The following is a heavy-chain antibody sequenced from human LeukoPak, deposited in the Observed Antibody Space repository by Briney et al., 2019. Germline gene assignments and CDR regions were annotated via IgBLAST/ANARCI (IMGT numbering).Heavy chain of an antibody. CDR2: ISYDGSNK. V-gene: IGHV3-30*01. CDR3: ARGPLHYDFWSGYCNY. Sequence: GGSLRLSCAASGFTFSSYAMHWVRQAPGKGLEWVAVISYDGSNKYYADSVKGRFTISRDNSKNTLYLQMNSLRAEDTAVYYCARGPLHYDFWSGYCNYWGQGTLVTVSS. CDR1: GFTFSSYA. D-gene: IGHD3-3*01. J-gene: IGHJ4*02.